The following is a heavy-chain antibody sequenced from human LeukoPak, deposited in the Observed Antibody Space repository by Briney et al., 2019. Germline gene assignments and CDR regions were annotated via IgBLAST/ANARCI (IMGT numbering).Heavy chain of an antibody. V-gene: IGHV5-51*01. Sequence: HGESLMISCKGFGYDFSTYWIGWVRQVPGEGLEWMGIIYPADSTTHYSRSFQGQVTISVDKSISTAYLQWSSLKASDTAMYYCACRKYYSTWSDPWGQGTLVTV. CDR2: IYPADSTT. J-gene: IGHJ5*02. CDR1: GYDFSTYW. CDR3: ACRKYYSTWSDP. D-gene: IGHD3-10*01.